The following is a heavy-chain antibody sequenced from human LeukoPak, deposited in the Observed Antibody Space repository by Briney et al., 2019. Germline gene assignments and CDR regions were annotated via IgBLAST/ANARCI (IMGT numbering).Heavy chain of an antibody. D-gene: IGHD5-18*01. V-gene: IGHV3-15*01. CDR3: TTNLPDTAMAHH. Sequence: GESLKISCAASGFTFSNAWMSWVRQAPGKGLEWVGRIKSKTDGGTTDYAAPVKGRFTISRDDSKNTLYLQMNSLKTEDTAVYYCTTNLPDTAMAHHWGQGTLVTVSS. CDR2: IKSKTDGGTT. CDR1: GFTFSNAW. J-gene: IGHJ5*02.